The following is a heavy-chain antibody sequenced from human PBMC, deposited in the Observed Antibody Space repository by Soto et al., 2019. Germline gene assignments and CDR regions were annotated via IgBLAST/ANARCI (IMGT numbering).Heavy chain of an antibody. CDR2: TSFDGNKN. Sequence: QVQLVESGGGVVQPGRSLRLSCVASGFTFSNFGMHWVRQAPGKGLEWVALTSFDGNKNYYADSVKGRFTLSRENSKNTLYLQMNSLRAEDTALYFCAKDQKDYSGSGTYYVPYGMDVWGQGTTVTVSS. J-gene: IGHJ6*02. CDR1: GFTFSNFG. V-gene: IGHV3-30*18. CDR3: AKDQKDYSGSGTYYVPYGMDV. D-gene: IGHD3-10*01.